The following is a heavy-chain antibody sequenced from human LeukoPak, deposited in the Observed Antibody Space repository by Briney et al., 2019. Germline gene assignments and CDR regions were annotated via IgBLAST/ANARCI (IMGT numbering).Heavy chain of an antibody. V-gene: IGHV3-9*01. D-gene: IGHD3-9*01. Sequence: GGSLRLSCAASGFIFDDYAMYWVRQAPGKGLEWVSGISWNSRIIDYADSVKGRFTISRDNAKRALYLQMNTLTTEDTAFYYCARLTGATSGTYYFDFWGQGTLVTVSS. CDR2: ISWNSRII. J-gene: IGHJ4*02. CDR1: GFIFDDYA. CDR3: ARLTGATSGTYYFDF.